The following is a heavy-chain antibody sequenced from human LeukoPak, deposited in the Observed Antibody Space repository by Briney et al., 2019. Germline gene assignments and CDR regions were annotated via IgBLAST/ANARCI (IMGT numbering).Heavy chain of an antibody. CDR3: ARGGLKSRSFDY. Sequence: SVKVSCKASGGTFSSSAISWVRQAPGQGLEWMGGIIPIFGSANYAQKFQGRVTITADESTSTAYMELSSLRSEDTAVYYCARGGLKSRSFDYWGQGTLVTVSS. CDR2: IIPIFGSA. J-gene: IGHJ4*02. V-gene: IGHV1-69*13. CDR1: GGTFSSSA. D-gene: IGHD5-12*01.